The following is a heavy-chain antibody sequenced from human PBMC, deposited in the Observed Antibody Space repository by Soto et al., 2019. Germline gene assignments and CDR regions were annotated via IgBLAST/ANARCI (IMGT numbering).Heavy chain of an antibody. CDR1: GASVSNKTYY. J-gene: IGHJ4*02. V-gene: IGHV4-61*01. D-gene: IGHD2-8*01. CDR2: VYYSGTT. Sequence: SETLFLTCSVSGASVSNKTYYWSSIRRPPGKRLEWLGYVYYSGTTSYTPSLKGRVTMSVDLSKNQCSLRLTSVTAADTALYYCARTPGGTNSLGSRCCFDSWGEGSLVT. CDR3: ARTPGGTNSLGSRCCFDS.